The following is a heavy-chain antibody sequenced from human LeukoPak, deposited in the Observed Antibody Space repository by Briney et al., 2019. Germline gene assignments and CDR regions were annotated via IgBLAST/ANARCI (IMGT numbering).Heavy chain of an antibody. CDR3: ARVDAYYDILTGSEIGYFDL. Sequence: PSETLSLTCTASGGSVSSGSYYWSWIRQPPGKGLEWIGYIYYSGSTNYNPSLKSRVTISVDTSKNQFSLKLSSVTAADAAVYYCARVDAYYDILTGSEIGYFDLWGRGTLVTVSS. D-gene: IGHD3-9*01. J-gene: IGHJ2*01. V-gene: IGHV4-61*01. CDR1: GGSVSSGSYY. CDR2: IYYSGST.